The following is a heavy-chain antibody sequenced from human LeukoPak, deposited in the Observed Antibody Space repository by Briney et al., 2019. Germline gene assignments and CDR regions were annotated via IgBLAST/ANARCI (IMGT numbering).Heavy chain of an antibody. CDR2: INPNSGGT. J-gene: IGHJ4*02. CDR3: ARGRASSAHFDY. CDR1: GYTFTGYY. V-gene: IGHV1-2*02. Sequence: RASVKVSCKASGYTFTGYYMHWVRQAPGQGLEWMGWINPNSGGTNYAQKFQGRVTMTRDTSSSTAYMELSRLRSDDTAVYYCARGRASSAHFDYWGQGTLVTVSS.